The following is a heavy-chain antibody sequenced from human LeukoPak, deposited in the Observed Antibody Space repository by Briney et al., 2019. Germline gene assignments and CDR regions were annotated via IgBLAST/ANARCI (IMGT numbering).Heavy chain of an antibody. CDR1: GGSTRGYY. V-gene: IGHV4-4*07. Sequence: KPSETLSLTCTVSGGSTRGYYWSWIRQPAGKGLEWIGRIYTSGSTTYNPSLKSRVTISGDTSENQFSLRLSSVTAADTAVYYCARASYSYDISGWVPFDYWGQGTLVTVSS. CDR2: IYTSGST. CDR3: ARASYSYDISGWVPFDY. J-gene: IGHJ4*02. D-gene: IGHD3-22*01.